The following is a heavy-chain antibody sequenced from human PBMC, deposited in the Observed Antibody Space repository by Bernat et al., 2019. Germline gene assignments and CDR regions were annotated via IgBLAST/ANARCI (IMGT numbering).Heavy chain of an antibody. CDR1: GFTFSSYA. CDR3: ASQTLTTVTTYVNY. Sequence: EVQLVESGGGLVQPGGSLRLSCAASGFTFSSYAMSWVRQAPGKGLEWVSAISGSGGSTYYADSVKGRFTISRDNSKNSLYLQMNSLRDEDTAVYYCASQTLTTVTTYVNYWGQGTLVTVSS. D-gene: IGHD4-17*01. CDR2: ISGSGGST. J-gene: IGHJ4*02. V-gene: IGHV3-23*04.